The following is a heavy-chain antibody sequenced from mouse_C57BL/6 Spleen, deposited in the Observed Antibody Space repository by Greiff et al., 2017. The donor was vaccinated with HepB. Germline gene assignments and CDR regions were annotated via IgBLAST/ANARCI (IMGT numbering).Heavy chain of an antibody. J-gene: IGHJ3*01. CDR1: GYSITSGYD. D-gene: IGHD1-1*01. CDR2: ISYSGST. CDR3: ARGDYYGSSHQAWFAY. V-gene: IGHV3-1*01. Sequence: DVKLVESGPGMVKPSQSLSLTCTVTGYSITSGYDWHWIRHFPGNKLEWMGYISYSGSTNYNPSLKSRISITHDTSKNHFFLKLNSVTTEDTATYYCARGDYYGSSHQAWFAYWGQGTLVTVSA.